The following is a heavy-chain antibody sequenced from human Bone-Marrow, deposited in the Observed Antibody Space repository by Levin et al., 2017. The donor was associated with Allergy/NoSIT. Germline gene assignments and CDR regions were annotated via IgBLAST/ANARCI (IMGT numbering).Heavy chain of an antibody. J-gene: IGHJ6*02. V-gene: IGHV3-21*01. CDR2: ISSSSSYV. D-gene: IGHD2-21*01. CDR3: ARGSFRTASLLGYYYGLDV. Sequence: SCAASGFTFSTYNMNWVRQAPGKGLEWVSSISSSSSYVYSADSVKGRFTISRDNTKKSLFLEMNSLRADDTAIYYCARGSFRTASLLGYYYGLDVWGQGTTVSVSS. CDR1: GFTFSTYN.